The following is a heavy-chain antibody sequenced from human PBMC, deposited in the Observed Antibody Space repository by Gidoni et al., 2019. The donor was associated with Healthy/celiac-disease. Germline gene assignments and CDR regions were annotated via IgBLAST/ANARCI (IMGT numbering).Heavy chain of an antibody. D-gene: IGHD6-19*01. CDR2: ISYDGSNK. Sequence: QVQLVESGGGVVQPGRSLRLSCAASGFTFSSYAIHWVRQAPGKGLEWVAVISYDGSNKYYADSVKGRFTISRDNSKNTLYLQMNSLRAEDTAVYYCAREGYSSGWYSSDYYYYGMDVWGQGTTVTVSS. CDR3: AREGYSSGWYSSDYYYYGMDV. V-gene: IGHV3-30-3*01. J-gene: IGHJ6*02. CDR1: GFTFSSYA.